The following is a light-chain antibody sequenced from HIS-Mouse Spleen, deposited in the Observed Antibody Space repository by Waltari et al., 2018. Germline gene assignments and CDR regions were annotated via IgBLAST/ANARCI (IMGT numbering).Light chain of an antibody. CDR3: CSYAGSSTP. Sequence: QSALTQPASVSGSPGQSITISCTGTSSDVGSDKLFSWYQQHPGKAPKLMIYEGSKRPSGVSNRFSGSKSGNTASLTISGLQAEDEADYYCCSYAGSSTPFGGGTKLTVL. CDR2: EGS. V-gene: IGLV2-23*01. J-gene: IGLJ2*01. CDR1: SSDVGSDKL.